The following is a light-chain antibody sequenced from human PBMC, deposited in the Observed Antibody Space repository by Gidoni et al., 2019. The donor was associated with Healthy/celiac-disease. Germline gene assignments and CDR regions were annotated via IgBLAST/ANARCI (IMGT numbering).Light chain of an antibody. CDR2: KAS. V-gene: IGKV1-5*03. Sequence: DRQMTQSPSTLSASVGDRVNITCRASQSMSSWLAWYQQKPGKAPKLLIYKASSLESGVPSRFSGSGSGTEFTLTISSLQPYDFATYYCQQYNSYWTFXQXTKVEIK. CDR3: QQYNSYWT. J-gene: IGKJ1*01. CDR1: QSMSSW.